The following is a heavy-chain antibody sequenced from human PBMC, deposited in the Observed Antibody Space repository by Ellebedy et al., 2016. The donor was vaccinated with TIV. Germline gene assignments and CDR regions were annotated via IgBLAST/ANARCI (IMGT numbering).Heavy chain of an antibody. CDR3: ARDNPGGPEAAAGWKDAFDI. CDR2: IIPIFGTA. D-gene: IGHD6-13*01. CDR1: GGTFSSYA. Sequence: ASVKVSCKASGGTFSSYAISWVRQAPGQGLEWMGGIIPIFGTANYAQKFQGRVTITADESTSTAYMELSSLRSEDTAVYYCARDNPGGPEAAAGWKDAFDIWGQGTMVTVSS. J-gene: IGHJ3*02. V-gene: IGHV1-69*13.